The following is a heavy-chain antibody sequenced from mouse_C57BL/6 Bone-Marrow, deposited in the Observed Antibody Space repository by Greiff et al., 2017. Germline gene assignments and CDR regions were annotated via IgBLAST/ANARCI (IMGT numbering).Heavy chain of an antibody. Sequence: EVQLQQSGPELVKPGASVKMSCKASGYTFTDYNMHWVKQSHGKSLEWIGYINPNNGGTSYNQKFKGKAKLTAVTSASTAYMELSSLTNEDSAVYYCTRWGLRAYWGQGTLVTVSA. D-gene: IGHD2-4*01. CDR1: GYTFTDYN. J-gene: IGHJ3*01. V-gene: IGHV1-22*01. CDR3: TRWGLRAY. CDR2: INPNNGGT.